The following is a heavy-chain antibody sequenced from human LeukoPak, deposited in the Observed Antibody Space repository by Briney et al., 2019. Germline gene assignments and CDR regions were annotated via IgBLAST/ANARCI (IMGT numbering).Heavy chain of an antibody. CDR2: IYTSGST. CDR3: ARGGDHYDSSGPIDY. V-gene: IGHV4-4*07. J-gene: IGHJ4*02. D-gene: IGHD3-22*01. Sequence: PSETLSLTCTVSGGSISNYYWSWIRQPAGKGLEWIGRIYTSGSTNYNPSLKSRVTMSVDTSKNQFSLKLSSVTAADTAVYYCARGGDHYDSSGPIDYWGQGTLVTVSS. CDR1: GGSISNYY.